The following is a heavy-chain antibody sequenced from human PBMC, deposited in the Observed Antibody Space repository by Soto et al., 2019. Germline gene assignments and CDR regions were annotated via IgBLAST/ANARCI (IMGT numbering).Heavy chain of an antibody. CDR2: ISAYNGNT. CDR3: ARHGWGIAVAGTNGVPFEY. CDR1: GYTFTSYG. D-gene: IGHD6-19*01. Sequence: ASVKVSCKASGYTFTSYGISWVRQAPGQGREWMGWISAYNGNTNYAQKLQGRVTMTTDTSTSTAYMELRSLRSDDTAVYYCARHGWGIAVAGTNGVPFEYWGQGALVIVS. J-gene: IGHJ4*02. V-gene: IGHV1-18*04.